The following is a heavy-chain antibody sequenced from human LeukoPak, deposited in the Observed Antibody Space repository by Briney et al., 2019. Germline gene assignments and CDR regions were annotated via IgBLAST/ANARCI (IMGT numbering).Heavy chain of an antibody. CDR1: GFTFSRYA. Sequence: GGSLRLSCAASGFTFSRYAMCWVRQAPGKGLEWVSLISSSGIITRYADSAKGRFSISRDNSKNTLYPQMNSLRADDTAVYYCAKKSGLGFDYWGQGTLVTVSS. CDR3: AKKSGLGFDY. CDR2: ISSSGIIT. J-gene: IGHJ4*02. D-gene: IGHD6-19*01. V-gene: IGHV3-23*01.